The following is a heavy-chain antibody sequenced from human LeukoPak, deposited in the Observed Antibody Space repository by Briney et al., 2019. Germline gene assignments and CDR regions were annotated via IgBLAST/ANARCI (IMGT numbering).Heavy chain of an antibody. V-gene: IGHV4-34*01. CDR1: GGSFSGYY. CDR2: INHSGST. D-gene: IGHD3-10*01. CDR3: ARSGYYGSGSYYRRYFFDY. Sequence: KPSETLSLTCAVYGGSFSGYYWSWIRQPPGKGLEWIGEINHSGSTNYNPSLKSRVTISVDTSKNQFSLKLSSVTAADTAVYYCARSGYYGSGSYYRRYFFDYWGQGTLVTVSS. J-gene: IGHJ4*02.